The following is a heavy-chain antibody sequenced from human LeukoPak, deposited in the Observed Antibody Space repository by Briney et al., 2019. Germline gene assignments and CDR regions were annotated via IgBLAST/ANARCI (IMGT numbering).Heavy chain of an antibody. J-gene: IGHJ4*02. Sequence: ASVNVSCKASGYTFTSYGISWVRQAPGQGLEWMGWISAYNGNTNYAQKLQGRVTMTTDTSTSTAYMELRSLRSDDAAVYYCARVPPPHYYDSSGYCDYWGQGTLVTVSS. V-gene: IGHV1-18*01. D-gene: IGHD3-22*01. CDR1: GYTFTSYG. CDR2: ISAYNGNT. CDR3: ARVPPPHYYDSSGYCDY.